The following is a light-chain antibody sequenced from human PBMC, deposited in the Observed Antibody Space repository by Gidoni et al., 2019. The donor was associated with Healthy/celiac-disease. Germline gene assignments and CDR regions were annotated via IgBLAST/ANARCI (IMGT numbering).Light chain of an antibody. J-gene: IGKJ2*04. V-gene: IGKV1-39*01. CDR1: QSISSY. Sequence: DIQMTQSPSSLSASVGDRVTITCRASQSISSYLNWYQQKPGKAPTLLIYAASSLQSGVPSRFSGIGAGTDCTLTISRLQPEDFATYYFQQSDSTPRSFGQGTKLEIK. CDR3: QQSDSTPRS. CDR2: AAS.